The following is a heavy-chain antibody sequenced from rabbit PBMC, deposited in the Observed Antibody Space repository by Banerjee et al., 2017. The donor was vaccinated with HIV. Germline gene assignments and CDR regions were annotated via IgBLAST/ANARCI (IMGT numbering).Heavy chain of an antibody. CDR1: GFDFSRNYW. J-gene: IGHJ4*01. CDR3: ARDYTYGYYSYFNL. V-gene: IGHV1S43*01. CDR2: IYTSSDIP. D-gene: IGHD6-1*01. Sequence: QEQLEESGGDLVKPEGSLTLTCKASGFDFSRNYWICWVRQAPGKRPEWIACIYTSSDIPWYASWVNGRFTISRSTSLNTVDLKMTSLTAADTATYFCARDYTYGYYSYFNLWGQGTLVTVS.